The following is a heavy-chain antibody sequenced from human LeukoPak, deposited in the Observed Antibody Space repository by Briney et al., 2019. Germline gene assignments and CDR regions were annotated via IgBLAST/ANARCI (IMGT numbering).Heavy chain of an antibody. J-gene: IGHJ3*02. D-gene: IGHD3-22*01. CDR2: ISSTSSTI. CDR3: ARAAPYYYDSSGYSAFDS. CDR1: GFTFRSYS. Sequence: PGGPLRLSCAASGFTFRSYSMHWVRQAPGKGLEWVSYISSTSSTIYYADSVKGRFTISRDNAKNSLYLQMNSLRDEDTAVYYCARAAPYYYDSSGYSAFDSWGQGTMVTVSA. V-gene: IGHV3-48*02.